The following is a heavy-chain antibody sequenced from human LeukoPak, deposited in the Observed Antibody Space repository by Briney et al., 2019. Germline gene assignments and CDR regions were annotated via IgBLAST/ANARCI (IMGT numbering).Heavy chain of an antibody. CDR1: GGSISSGGHY. J-gene: IGHJ6*03. CDR2: IFHSGSS. D-gene: IGHD2-2*01. Sequence: SETLSLTCTVSGGSISSGGHYWNWIRQPPGKGLELIGYIFHSGSSYYNPSLKSRVTMSVDTSKNQFSLKLSSVTAADTAVYYCARKRRYCSSTSCVYYYYYMDVWGKGTTVTVSS. V-gene: IGHV4-30-2*01. CDR3: ARKRRYCSSTSCVYYYYYMDV.